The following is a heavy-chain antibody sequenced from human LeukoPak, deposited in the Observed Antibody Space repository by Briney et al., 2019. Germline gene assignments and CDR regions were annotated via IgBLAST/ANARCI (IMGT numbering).Heavy chain of an antibody. CDR2: IYHSGST. CDR1: GGSISSSNW. Sequence: SETLSLTCAVSGGSISSSNWRSWVRQPPGKGLEWIGEIYHSGSTNFNPSLKSRVTISVDKSKNQFSLKLSSVTAADTAVYYCAREGDYSDSSGYYPDPYYINYWGQGTLVTVSS. J-gene: IGHJ4*02. D-gene: IGHD3-22*01. V-gene: IGHV4-4*02. CDR3: AREGDYSDSSGYYPDPYYINY.